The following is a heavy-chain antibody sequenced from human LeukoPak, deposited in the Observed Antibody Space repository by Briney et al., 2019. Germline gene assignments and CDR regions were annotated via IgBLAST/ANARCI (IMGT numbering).Heavy chain of an antibody. J-gene: IGHJ4*02. CDR3: AKDRRWELLLDY. CDR1: GFAFSSYG. V-gene: IGHV3-33*06. Sequence: GGSLRLSCAASGFAFSSYGMHWVRQAPGKGLEWVAVIWYDGSNKYYADSVKGRFTISRDNSKNTLYLQMNSLRAEDTAVYYCAKDRRWELLLDYWGQGTLVTVSS. CDR2: IWYDGSNK. D-gene: IGHD1-26*01.